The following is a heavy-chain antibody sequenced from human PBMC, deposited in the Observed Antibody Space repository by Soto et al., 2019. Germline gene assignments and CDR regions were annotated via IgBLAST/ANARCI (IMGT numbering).Heavy chain of an antibody. Sequence: QVQLVESGGGVVQPGRSLRLSCAASGFTFSSYAMHWVRQAPGKGLEWVALISYDGSNKYYADSVKGRFTISRDNSKKTLYLQRNSRRAEDTAVYYCARDKRDLRFLEWSYYFDYWGQGTLVTVSS. J-gene: IGHJ4*02. CDR3: ARDKRDLRFLEWSYYFDY. V-gene: IGHV3-30-3*01. CDR2: ISYDGSNK. D-gene: IGHD3-3*01. CDR1: GFTFSSYA.